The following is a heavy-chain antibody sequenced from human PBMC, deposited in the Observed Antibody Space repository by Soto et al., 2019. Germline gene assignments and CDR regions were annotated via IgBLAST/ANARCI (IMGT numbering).Heavy chain of an antibody. V-gene: IGHV3-7*05. CDR2: IKQDGSEK. CDR3: ARDHTYYYDSSGSTDY. J-gene: IGHJ4*02. D-gene: IGHD3-22*01. CDR1: GFTFSSYW. Sequence: GGSLRLSCAASGFTFSSYWMSWVRQAPGKGLEWVANIKQDGSEKYYVDSVKGRFTISRDNAKNSLYLQMNSLRAEDTAVYYCARDHTYYYDSSGSTDYWGQGTLVTVSS.